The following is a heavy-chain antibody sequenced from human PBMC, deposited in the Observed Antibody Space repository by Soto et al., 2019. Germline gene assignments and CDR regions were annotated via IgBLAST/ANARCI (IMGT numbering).Heavy chain of an antibody. D-gene: IGHD2-21*01. CDR1: GFTFSTYT. CDR2: MSYYGNNK. J-gene: IGHJ4*02. CDR3: ATDLKAWDSVVVMGGTPEY. V-gene: IGHV3-30-3*01. Sequence: PGGSLRLSCAASGFTFSTYTMHWVRQAPGKGLEWVALMSYYGNNKYYSDSVKGRFTISRDNSKNTLYLQMNSLRPEDTAVYYCATDLKAWDSVVVMGGTPEYWGQGTLVTVSS.